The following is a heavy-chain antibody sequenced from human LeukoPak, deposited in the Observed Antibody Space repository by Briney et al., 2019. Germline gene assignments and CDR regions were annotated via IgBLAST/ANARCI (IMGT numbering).Heavy chain of an antibody. CDR3: ARAGGSTVSHSDY. CDR1: GFTFSSYS. Sequence: MPGGSLRLSCAASGFTFSSYSMNWIRQAPGKGLEWVSSISSSTSYIYYADSVKGRFTITKDNAKNSLYLQMNSLRAEDTAVYYCARAGGSTVSHSDYWGQGTLVTVSS. CDR2: ISSSTSYI. J-gene: IGHJ4*02. V-gene: IGHV3-21*01. D-gene: IGHD4-17*01.